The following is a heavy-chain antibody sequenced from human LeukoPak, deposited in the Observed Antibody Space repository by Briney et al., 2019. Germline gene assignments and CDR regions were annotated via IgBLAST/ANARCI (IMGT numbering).Heavy chain of an antibody. CDR1: GFTFSSYA. J-gene: IGHJ4*02. D-gene: IGHD3-10*01. CDR3: AKDQLLWFGELLPPGGFDY. Sequence: GGSLRLSCAASGFTFSSYAMSWVRPAPGKGLEWVSAISGSGGSTYYADSVKGRFTISRDNSKNTLYLQMNSLRAEDTAVYYCAKDQLLWFGELLPPGGFDYWGQGTLVSVSS. V-gene: IGHV3-23*01. CDR2: ISGSGGST.